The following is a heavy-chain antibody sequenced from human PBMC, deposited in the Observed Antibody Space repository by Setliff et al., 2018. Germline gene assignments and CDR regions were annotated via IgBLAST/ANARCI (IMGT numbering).Heavy chain of an antibody. CDR1: GYTFTSYY. CDR2: INPSGGST. J-gene: IGHJ5*02. D-gene: IGHD3-9*01. V-gene: IGHV1-46*01. CDR3: ARSNYDILARYWFDP. Sequence: ASVKVSCKASGYTFTSYYMHWVRQAPGQGLEWMGIINPSGGSTSYAQKFQGRVTMTRDTSISTAYMELSRLRSDDTAVYYCARSNYDILARYWFDPWGQGTLVTVSS.